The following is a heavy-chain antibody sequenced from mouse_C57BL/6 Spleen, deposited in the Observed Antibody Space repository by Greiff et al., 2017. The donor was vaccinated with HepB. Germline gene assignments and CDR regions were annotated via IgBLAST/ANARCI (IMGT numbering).Heavy chain of an antibody. J-gene: IGHJ4*01. CDR1: GYSFTGYY. V-gene: IGHV1-42*01. D-gene: IGHD2-4*01. Sequence: DVKLVESGPELVKPGASVKISCKASGYSFTGYYMNWVKQSPEKSLEWIGEINPSTGGTTYNQKFKAKATLTVDKSSSTAYMQLKSLTSEDSAVYYCARSQLRRDAMDYWGQGTSVTVSS. CDR2: INPSTGGT. CDR3: ARSQLRRDAMDY.